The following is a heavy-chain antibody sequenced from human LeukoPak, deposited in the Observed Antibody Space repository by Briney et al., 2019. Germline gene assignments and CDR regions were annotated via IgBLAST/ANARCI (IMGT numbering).Heavy chain of an antibody. CDR2: IIPIFGTA. D-gene: IGHD5-18*01. V-gene: IGHV1-69*05. CDR3: ARQQMVDTAMATHFDY. CDR1: GGTFSSYA. Sequence: SVKVSCKASGGTFSSYAISWVRQAPGQGLEWMGGIIPIFGTANYAQKFQGRVTMTRDTSTSTVYMELSSLRSEDTAVYYCARQQMVDTAMATHFDYWGQGTLVTVSS. J-gene: IGHJ4*02.